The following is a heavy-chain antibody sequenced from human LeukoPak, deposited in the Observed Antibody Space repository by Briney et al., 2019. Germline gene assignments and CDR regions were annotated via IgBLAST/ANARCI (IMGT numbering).Heavy chain of an antibody. D-gene: IGHD1-26*01. Sequence: GGSLRLSCAASGFTFSSYSMNWVRQAPGKGLEWVSYISSSSSTIYYADSVKGRFTISRDNSKNTLYLQMNSLRAEDTAVYYCARVDSTEWELPGPLDYWGQGTLVTVSS. CDR2: ISSSSSTI. V-gene: IGHV3-48*01. CDR1: GFTFSSYS. J-gene: IGHJ4*02. CDR3: ARVDSTEWELPGPLDY.